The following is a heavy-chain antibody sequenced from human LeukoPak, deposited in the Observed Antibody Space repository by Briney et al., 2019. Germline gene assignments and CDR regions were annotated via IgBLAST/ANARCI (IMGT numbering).Heavy chain of an antibody. Sequence: GGSLRLSCAASGFTFSSYNMYWVRQAPWQGLEWVSSLSGGSDHIYYADPVKGRFTISRDNAKNSLYLQMNSLRAEDTAVYYCARIGSGWYWDYWGQGTLVTVSS. D-gene: IGHD6-19*01. J-gene: IGHJ4*02. CDR2: LSGGSDHI. V-gene: IGHV3-21*01. CDR3: ARIGSGWYWDY. CDR1: GFTFSSYN.